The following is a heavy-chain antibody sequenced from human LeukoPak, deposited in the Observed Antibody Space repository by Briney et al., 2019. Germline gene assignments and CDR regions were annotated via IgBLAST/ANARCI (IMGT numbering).Heavy chain of an antibody. J-gene: IGHJ5*02. Sequence: SVKVSCKASGGTFSSYAISWVRQAPGQGLEWMGGIIPIFGTANYAQKFQGRVTITTDESTSTAYTELSSLKSEDTAVYYCARMNRDSSSWYNWFDPWGQGTLVTVSS. CDR2: IIPIFGTA. CDR1: GGTFSSYA. D-gene: IGHD6-13*01. V-gene: IGHV1-69*05. CDR3: ARMNRDSSSWYNWFDP.